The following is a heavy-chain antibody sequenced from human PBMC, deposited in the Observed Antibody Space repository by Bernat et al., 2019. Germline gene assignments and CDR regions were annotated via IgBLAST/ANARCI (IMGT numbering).Heavy chain of an antibody. D-gene: IGHD3-3*01. J-gene: IGHJ2*01. Sequence: EVQLVESGGDLVQPGGSLSLSCAASGYAFSCCAVTWVRQAPGKGLEWVATISNGGGNTYSGESVKGRFTISGDNSKNTLFLQMNSLRADDTAIYYCARGAGMEVHKWYFDLWGRGTLVTVSS. CDR2: ISNGGGNT. CDR3: ARGAGMEVHKWYFDL. V-gene: IGHV3-23*04. CDR1: GYAFSCCA.